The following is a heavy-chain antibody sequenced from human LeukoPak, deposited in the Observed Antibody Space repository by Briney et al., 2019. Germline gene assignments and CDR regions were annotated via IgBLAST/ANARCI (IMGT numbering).Heavy chain of an antibody. CDR3: AREARGFDY. D-gene: IGHD3-10*01. CDR1: RGSITSYS. V-gene: IGHV4-59*01. J-gene: IGHJ4*02. CDR2: IYYSGST. Sequence: SETPSLTCTVSRGSITSYSWSWISPPPGKGLESIRYIYYSGSTNYNLSLKSRVTISVDTSKNQFSLKLSSVTAADTAVYYCAREARGFDYWGQGTLVSVSS.